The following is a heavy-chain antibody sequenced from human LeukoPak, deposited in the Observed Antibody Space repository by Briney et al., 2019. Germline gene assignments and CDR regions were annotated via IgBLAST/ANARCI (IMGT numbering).Heavy chain of an antibody. CDR1: GGSISSSNW. Sequence: SGTLSLTCAVSGGSISSSNWWSWVRQPPGKGLEWIGYIYYSGSTDYNPSLKSRVTISVDTSKNQFSLKLSSVTAADTAVYYCARDESGGNSGNRYFDLWGRGTLVTVSS. CDR3: ARDESGGNSGNRYFDL. CDR2: IYYSGST. D-gene: IGHD4-23*01. J-gene: IGHJ2*01. V-gene: IGHV4-4*02.